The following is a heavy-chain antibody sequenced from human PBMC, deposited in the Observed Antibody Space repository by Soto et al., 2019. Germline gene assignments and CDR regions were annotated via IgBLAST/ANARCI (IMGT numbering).Heavy chain of an antibody. CDR3: ARGYGVSQWGSYFDY. J-gene: IGHJ4*02. V-gene: IGHV1-69*02. Sequence: ASVKVSCKASGGTFSSYTISWVRQAPGQGLEWMGRIIPILGIANYAQKFQGRVTITADKSTSTAYMELSSLRSEDTAVYYCARGYGVSQWGSYFDYWGQGTLVTVSS. CDR1: GGTFSSYT. CDR2: IIPILGIA. D-gene: IGHD3-16*01.